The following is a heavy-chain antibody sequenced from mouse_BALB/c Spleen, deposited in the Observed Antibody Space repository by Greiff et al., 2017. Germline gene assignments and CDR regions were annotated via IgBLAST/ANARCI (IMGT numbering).Heavy chain of an antibody. CDR1: GFTFSSYA. D-gene: IGHD2-4*01. CDR3: ARVSTMITTGAMDY. V-gene: IGHV5-6-5*01. CDR2: ISSGGST. J-gene: IGHJ4*01. Sequence: EVKVVESGGGLVKPGGSLKLSCAASGFTFSSYAMSWVRQTPEKRLEWVASISSGGSTYYPDSVKGRFTISRDNARNILYLQMSSLRSEDTAMYYCARVSTMITTGAMDYWGQGTSVTVSS.